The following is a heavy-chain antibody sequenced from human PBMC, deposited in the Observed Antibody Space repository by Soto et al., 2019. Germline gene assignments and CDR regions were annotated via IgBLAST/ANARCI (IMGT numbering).Heavy chain of an antibody. CDR3: AKEAEESVNEPVPREC. V-gene: IGHV3-23*01. Sequence: SLRPCFAASRLTPRSFVMTCVRHATGKGLEWVSGISGSGRMTYYAHSVKGHLTISRDNSKNTLYLQTKIPRAEDTAVYYCAKEAEESVNEPVPRECWGQGPVVTGSS. D-gene: IGHD1-1*01. CDR2: ISGSGRMT. J-gene: IGHJ4*02. CDR1: RLTPRSFV.